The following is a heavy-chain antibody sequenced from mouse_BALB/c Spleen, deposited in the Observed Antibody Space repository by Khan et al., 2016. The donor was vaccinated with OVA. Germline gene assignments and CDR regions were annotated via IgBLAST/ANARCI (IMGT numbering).Heavy chain of an antibody. CDR1: GFSLSNYG. Sequence: QVQLKESGPGLVAPSQSLSITCTVSGFSLSNYGIHWVRQPPGKGLEWLGVIWTGGITNYNSALMSRLIISKDNSKSQVFLKMNRLQTDDTAIYYCARSYDYDVGGFAYWGQGILVTVST. J-gene: IGHJ3*01. D-gene: IGHD2-4*01. CDR3: ARSYDYDVGGFAY. V-gene: IGHV2-9*02. CDR2: IWTGGIT.